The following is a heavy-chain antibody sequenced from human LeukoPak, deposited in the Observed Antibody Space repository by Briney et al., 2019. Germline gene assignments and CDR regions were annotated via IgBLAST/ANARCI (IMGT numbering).Heavy chain of an antibody. CDR3: ARGNDYGDPSYYYGMDV. Sequence: GRSLRLSCAASGFTFSSYAMHWVRQAPGKGLEWVAVISYDGSNKYYADSVKCRFTISRDNSKNTLYLQMNSLRAEDTAVYYCARGNDYGDPSYYYGMDVWGKGTTVTVSS. CDR2: ISYDGSNK. D-gene: IGHD4-17*01. CDR1: GFTFSSYA. J-gene: IGHJ6*04. V-gene: IGHV3-30*04.